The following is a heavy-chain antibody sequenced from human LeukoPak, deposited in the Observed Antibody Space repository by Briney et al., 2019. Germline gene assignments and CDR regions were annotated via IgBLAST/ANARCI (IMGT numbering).Heavy chain of an antibody. D-gene: IGHD3-10*01. V-gene: IGHV3-30*18. CDR3: AKDYGWFGELLS. J-gene: IGHJ4*02. CDR1: GFTFSSYG. CDR2: ISYDGSNK. Sequence: GGSLRLTCAASGFTFSSYGMHWVRQAPGKGLEWVAVISYDGSNKYYADSVKGRFTISRDNSKNTLYLQMNSLRAEDTAVYYCAKDYGWFGELLSWGQGTLVTVSS.